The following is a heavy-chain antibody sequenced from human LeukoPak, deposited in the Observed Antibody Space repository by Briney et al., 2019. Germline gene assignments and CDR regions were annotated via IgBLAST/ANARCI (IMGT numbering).Heavy chain of an antibody. J-gene: IGHJ4*02. CDR1: GFTVRSYS. CDR3: ARAFGLTDY. V-gene: IGHV3-48*02. CDR2: ISSCSSTI. Sequence: GGSLRLSCAASGFTVRSYSMNWVRQAPGKALECVSYISSCSSTIYYADSVKGRFTISRDNAKNSLYLQMNSLRDEGMAVYYCARAFGLTDYWGQGTLVTVSS. D-gene: IGHD3/OR15-3a*01.